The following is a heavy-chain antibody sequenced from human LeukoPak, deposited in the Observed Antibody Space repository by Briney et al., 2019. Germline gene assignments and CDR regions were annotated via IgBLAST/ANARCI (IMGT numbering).Heavy chain of an antibody. CDR3: ARGQIEFYSGSYGWVDY. CDR1: AYTFTSYD. D-gene: IGHD1-26*01. Sequence: ASVKVSFKASAYTFTSYDINWVRQATGQGLEWMGWMNPNSGNTGYAQKFQGRVTMTRNTSISTAYMELSSLRSEDTAVYYCARGQIEFYSGSYGWVDYWGQGTLVTVSS. CDR2: MNPNSGNT. J-gene: IGHJ4*02. V-gene: IGHV1-8*01.